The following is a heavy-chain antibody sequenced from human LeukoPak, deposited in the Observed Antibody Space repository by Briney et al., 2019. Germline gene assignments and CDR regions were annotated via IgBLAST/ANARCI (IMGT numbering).Heavy chain of an antibody. CDR1: GFTFSSYA. J-gene: IGHJ4*02. Sequence: GGSLRLSCAASGFTFSSYAMSWVRQAPGKGLEWVSAITGSGGSTYYADSVKGRFTISRDNSKDTLYLQMNSLRAEDTAVYYCAKGSSSSRPYYFDYWGQGTLITVSS. CDR2: ITGSGGST. CDR3: AKGSSSSRPYYFDY. V-gene: IGHV3-23*01. D-gene: IGHD6-6*01.